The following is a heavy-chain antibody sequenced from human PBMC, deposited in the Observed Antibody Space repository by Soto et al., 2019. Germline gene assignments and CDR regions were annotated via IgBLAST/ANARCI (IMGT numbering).Heavy chain of an antibody. Sequence: SETLSLTCTVSGGSISSYYWSWIRQPPGKGLEWIGYIYYSGSTNYNPSLKSRVTISVDTSKNQFSLKLSSVTAADTAVYYCARVVDYGDYLNWFDPWGQGTLVTVSS. D-gene: IGHD4-17*01. J-gene: IGHJ5*02. CDR3: ARVVDYGDYLNWFDP. CDR1: GGSISSYY. CDR2: IYYSGST. V-gene: IGHV4-59*01.